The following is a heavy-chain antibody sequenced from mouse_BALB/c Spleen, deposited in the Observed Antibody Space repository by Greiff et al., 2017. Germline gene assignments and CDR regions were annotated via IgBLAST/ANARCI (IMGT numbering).Heavy chain of an antibody. CDR2: ISYDGSN. Sequence: EVKLLESGPGLVKPSQSLSLTCSVTGYSITSGYYWNWIRQFPGNKLEWMGYISYDGSNNYNPSLKNRISITRDTSKNQFFLKLNSVTTEDTATYYCDYGSSYGAMDYWGQGTSVTVSS. CDR1: GYSITSGYY. J-gene: IGHJ4*01. CDR3: DYGSSYGAMDY. V-gene: IGHV3-6*02. D-gene: IGHD1-1*01.